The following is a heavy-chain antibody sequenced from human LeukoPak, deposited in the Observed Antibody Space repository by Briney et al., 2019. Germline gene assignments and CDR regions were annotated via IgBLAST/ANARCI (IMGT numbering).Heavy chain of an antibody. Sequence: GGSLRLSCAASGFTFSSYAMSCVRQAPGKGMEWVSAISGSGGSTYYADSVKGRFTISRHNSKNTRYLQMNSLRAEDTAVYYCAKWSVAVPFDPWGQGTLVTVSS. CDR1: GFTFSSYA. J-gene: IGHJ5*02. CDR3: AKWSVAVPFDP. CDR2: ISGSGGST. V-gene: IGHV3-23*01. D-gene: IGHD6-19*01.